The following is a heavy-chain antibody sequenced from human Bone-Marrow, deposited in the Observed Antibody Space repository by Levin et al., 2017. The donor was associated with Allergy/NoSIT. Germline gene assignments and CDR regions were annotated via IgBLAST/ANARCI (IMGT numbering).Heavy chain of an antibody. Sequence: GESLKISCAASGFTFNTYAMHWVRQAPGKGLQWLAAISQDGSDTYYAESVKGRFTISRDNSKNTLHLHVNSLRRDDTAVYFCSTLTTDGPMFFDYWGQGTQVTVSS. CDR1: GFTFNTYA. D-gene: IGHD5-24*01. CDR2: ISQDGSDT. CDR3: STLTTDGPMFFDY. J-gene: IGHJ4*02. V-gene: IGHV3-30*14.